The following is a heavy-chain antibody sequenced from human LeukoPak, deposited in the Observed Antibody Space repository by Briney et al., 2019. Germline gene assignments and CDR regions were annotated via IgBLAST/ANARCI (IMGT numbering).Heavy chain of an antibody. V-gene: IGHV4-4*07. CDR1: GGSISSYY. CDR3: ARGVWVQHCSSTSCYTGWFDP. J-gene: IGHJ5*02. CDR2: IYTSGST. D-gene: IGHD2-2*02. Sequence: SETLSLTXTVSGGSISSYYWSWIRQPAGKGLEWIGRIYTSGSTNYNPSLKSRVTMSVDTSKNQFSLKLSSVTAADTAVYYCARGVWVQHCSSTSCYTGWFDPWGQGTLVTVSS.